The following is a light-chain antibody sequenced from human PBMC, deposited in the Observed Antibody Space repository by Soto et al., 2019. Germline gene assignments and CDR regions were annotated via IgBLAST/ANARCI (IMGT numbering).Light chain of an antibody. Sequence: DIQMTQSPSTLSASVGDRVTITCRASQSISSWLAWYQQKPGKAPRFLIWHASSLDSGVPSRFSGSESGTEFTLTISSLQPDDFATYYCQQYINYPYTFGQGTKLEI. CDR3: QQYINYPYT. V-gene: IGKV1-5*01. J-gene: IGKJ2*01. CDR1: QSISSW. CDR2: HAS.